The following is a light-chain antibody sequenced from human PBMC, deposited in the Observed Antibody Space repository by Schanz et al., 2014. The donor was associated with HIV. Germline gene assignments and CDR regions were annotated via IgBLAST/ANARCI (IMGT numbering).Light chain of an antibody. V-gene: IGLV2-23*02. J-gene: IGLJ2*01. Sequence: QSVLTQPASVSGSPEQSITISCTGTSSDVGSYNLVSWYQQYPGKAPKLMIYEISKWPSGVPDRFSGSKSGNTASLTVSGLQAEDEADYYCSSFGATKVTFGGGTKLTVL. CDR2: EIS. CDR3: SSFGATKVT. CDR1: SSDVGSYNL.